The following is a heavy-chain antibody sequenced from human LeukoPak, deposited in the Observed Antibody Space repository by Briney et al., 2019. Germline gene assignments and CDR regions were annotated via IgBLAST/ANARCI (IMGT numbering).Heavy chain of an antibody. Sequence: GGSLRLSCAASGFTFSSYGMHWVRQPPAKGLEWVAFIRYDGSNKYYADSVKGRFTISRDNSKNTLYLQMNSLRAEDTAVYYCATWELGDFDIWGQGTMVTVSS. CDR3: ATWELGDFDI. CDR1: GFTFSSYG. CDR2: IRYDGSNK. V-gene: IGHV3-30*02. J-gene: IGHJ3*02. D-gene: IGHD1-26*01.